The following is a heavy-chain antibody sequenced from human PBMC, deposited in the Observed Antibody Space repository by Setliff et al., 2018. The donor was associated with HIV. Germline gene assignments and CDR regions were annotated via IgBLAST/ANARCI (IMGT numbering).Heavy chain of an antibody. CDR2: MQHSGRT. D-gene: IGHD1-1*01. CDR1: GGSISSYY. Sequence: ASETLSLTCTVSGGSISSYYWSWIRQPPGKGLEWIGEMQHSGRTNYNPSLRSRATISIDTSKNQLSRKLRSVTAADTAVYYCAQLGMVDDFDYWGQGTLVTVSS. J-gene: IGHJ4*02. V-gene: IGHV4-34*01. CDR3: AQLGMVDDFDY.